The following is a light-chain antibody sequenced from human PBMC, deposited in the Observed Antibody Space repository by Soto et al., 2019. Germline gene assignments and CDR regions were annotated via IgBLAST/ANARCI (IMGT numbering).Light chain of an antibody. CDR2: DAS. J-gene: IGKJ4*01. V-gene: IGKV3-11*01. CDR3: QHRSDWPQLS. Sequence: EIVLTQSPATLSLSPGERATLSCKTSQGVGNYLAWYQHKPGQAPKLLIHDASNRATGIPARFSGSGSGTDFTLTISSLEPEDFAVYYCQHRSDWPQLSFGGGTKVEIK. CDR1: QGVGNY.